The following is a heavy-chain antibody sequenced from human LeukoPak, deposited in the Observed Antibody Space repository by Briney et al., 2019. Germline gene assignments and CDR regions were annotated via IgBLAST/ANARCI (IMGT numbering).Heavy chain of an antibody. CDR3: AKDSPRYSSGWDLNEVDY. CDR2: ISYDGSNK. Sequence: GGSLRLSCAASGFTFSSYGMHWVRQAPGKGLEWVAVISYDGSNKYYADSVKGRFTISRDNSKNTLYLQMNSLRAEDTAVYYCAKDSPRYSSGWDLNEVDYWGQGTLVTVSS. CDR1: GFTFSSYG. D-gene: IGHD6-19*01. V-gene: IGHV3-30*18. J-gene: IGHJ4*02.